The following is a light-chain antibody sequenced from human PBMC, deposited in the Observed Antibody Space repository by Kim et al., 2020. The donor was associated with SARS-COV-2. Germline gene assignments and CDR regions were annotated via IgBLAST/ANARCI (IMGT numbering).Light chain of an antibody. Sequence: VTNSAHGGRSNSGAGYDVRWYQQLPGAAPKLLIYDNSNRPSGVPDRFSGSKSGTSASLAITGLQAEDEADYYCQSYDSSLSALYVFGTGTKVTVL. J-gene: IGLJ1*01. V-gene: IGLV1-40*01. CDR1: RSNSGAGYD. CDR2: DNS. CDR3: QSYDSSLSALYV.